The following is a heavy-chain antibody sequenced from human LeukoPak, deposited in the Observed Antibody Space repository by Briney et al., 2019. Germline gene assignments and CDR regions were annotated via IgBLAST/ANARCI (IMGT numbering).Heavy chain of an antibody. CDR2: VDPEDGET. Sequence: ASVKVSCKVSGYTFTDYYMHWVQQAPGKGLEWMGLVDPEDGETIYAEKFQGRVTITADTSTDTVYMELSSLRSEDTAVYYCATAAAGSHFDYWGQGTLVTVSS. CDR3: ATAAAGSHFDY. J-gene: IGHJ4*02. CDR1: GYTFTDYY. D-gene: IGHD6-13*01. V-gene: IGHV1-69-2*01.